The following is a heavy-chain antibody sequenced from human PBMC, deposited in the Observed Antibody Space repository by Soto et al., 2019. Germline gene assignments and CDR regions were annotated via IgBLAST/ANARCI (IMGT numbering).Heavy chain of an antibody. Sequence: QMYLQESGPRLVKPSETLSLNCIVSAGSITDPNYYWGWIRQPPGKGLQWIASVPYGGDTYYYPSLQGRITITLDTSKNQLSLTLTSVNAADMSVYLCPRQWLYWGQGILVTVSP. V-gene: IGHV4-39*01. CDR2: VPYGGDT. J-gene: IGHJ4*02. CDR1: AGSITDPNYY. CDR3: PRQWLY. D-gene: IGHD5-12*01.